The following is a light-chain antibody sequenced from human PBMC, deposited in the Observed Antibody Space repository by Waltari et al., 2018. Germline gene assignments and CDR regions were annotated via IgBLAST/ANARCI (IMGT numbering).Light chain of an antibody. CDR1: SSDVGGYNY. CDR2: EVS. CDR3: SSYTRSSTLVV. V-gene: IGLV2-14*01. J-gene: IGLJ2*01. Sequence: QSALTQPASVSGSPGQSITLSCTGTSSDVGGYNYVSWYQQHQGKAPKLMIYEVSNRPSRVSTRFSGSKSGHTASLTISGLQAADEADYYCSSYTRSSTLVVFGGGTKLTVL.